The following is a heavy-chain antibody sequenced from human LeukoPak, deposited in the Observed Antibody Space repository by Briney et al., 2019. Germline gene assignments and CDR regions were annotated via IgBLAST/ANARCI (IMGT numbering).Heavy chain of an antibody. CDR1: GFTVSSNY. Sequence: GGSLRLSCAASGFTVSSNYMSWVRQAPGKGLEWVSVIYSGGSTYYADSVKGRFTISRDNSKNTLYLQMNRLRAEDTAVYYCARDEIAVAGFDYWGQGTLVTVYS. CDR3: ARDEIAVAGFDY. CDR2: IYSGGST. V-gene: IGHV3-53*01. J-gene: IGHJ4*02. D-gene: IGHD6-19*01.